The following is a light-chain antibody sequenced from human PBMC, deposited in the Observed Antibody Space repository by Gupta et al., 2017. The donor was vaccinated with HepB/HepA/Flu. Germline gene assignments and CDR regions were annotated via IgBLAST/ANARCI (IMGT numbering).Light chain of an antibody. V-gene: IGKV3-11*01. CDR3: QQRSSCPVT. J-gene: IGKJ1*01. CDR2: DAS. CDR1: QSAGGF. Sequence: EIVLTQSPATLAVSPGERATLSCRASQSAGGFLAWYQQKPGQAPRLLIYDASNRATGIPARFSGSGSGTEYTLSITSLEPEDFVVYYCQQRSSCPVTFGQGTQVEMK.